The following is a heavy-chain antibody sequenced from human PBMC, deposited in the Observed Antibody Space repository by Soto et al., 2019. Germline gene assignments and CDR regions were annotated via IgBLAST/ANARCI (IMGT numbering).Heavy chain of an antibody. V-gene: IGHV3-15*07. CDR3: STGRDDLLY. D-gene: IGHD2-15*01. CDR2: IKSKTDGGTT. CDR1: GASLSYVW. Sequence: EVQLVESGGGLVKPGGSLRLSCAASGASLSYVWMNWVRQAPGKGLEWVGRIKSKTDGGTTVYAAPVKGRFTISRDDSTNTLYLQMNSLKTEDTAVYYCSTGRDDLLYWGQGTLVTVSS. J-gene: IGHJ4*02.